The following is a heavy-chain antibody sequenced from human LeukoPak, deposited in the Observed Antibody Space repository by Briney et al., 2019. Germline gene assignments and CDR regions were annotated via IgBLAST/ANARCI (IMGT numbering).Heavy chain of an antibody. CDR3: AGDLLWFGETSLYYMDV. Sequence: ASVKVSCKASGYTFTGYYMHWVRQAPGQGLEWMGRINPNSGGTNYAQKFQGRVTMTRDTSISTAYMELSRLRSDDTAVYYCAGDLLWFGETSLYYMDVWGKGTTVTVSS. D-gene: IGHD3-10*01. J-gene: IGHJ6*03. CDR1: GYTFTGYY. V-gene: IGHV1-2*06. CDR2: INPNSGGT.